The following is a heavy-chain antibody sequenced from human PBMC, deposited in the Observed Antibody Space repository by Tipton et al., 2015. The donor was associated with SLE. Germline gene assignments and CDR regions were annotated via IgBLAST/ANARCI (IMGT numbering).Heavy chain of an antibody. V-gene: IGHV4-59*01. J-gene: IGHJ4*02. Sequence: LRLSCTVSGGSISSYYWSWIRQPPGKGLEWIGYIYYSGSTNYNPSLKSRVTISVDTSKNQFSLKLSSVTAADTAVYYCARAQGGWYDYWDQGTLVTVSS. CDR2: IYYSGST. D-gene: IGHD6-19*01. CDR1: GGSISSYY. CDR3: ARAQGGWYDY.